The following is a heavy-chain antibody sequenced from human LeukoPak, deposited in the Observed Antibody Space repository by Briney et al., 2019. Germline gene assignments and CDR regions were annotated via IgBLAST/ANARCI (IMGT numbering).Heavy chain of an antibody. CDR3: ASSLGYTYGWNS. J-gene: IGHJ4*02. CDR2: IIPIFGTA. D-gene: IGHD5-18*01. CDR1: GDTFGSYA. V-gene: IGHV1-69*01. Sequence: SVKVSCKASGDTFGSYALSWVRQAPGQGLEWMGGIIPIFGTANYAQKFQGGVTITADESTSTAYMDLSRLRCEDTAVYYCASSLGYTYGWNSWGQGTLVTVSS.